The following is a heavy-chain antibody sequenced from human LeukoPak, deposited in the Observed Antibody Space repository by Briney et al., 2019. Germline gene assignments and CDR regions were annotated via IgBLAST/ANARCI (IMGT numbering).Heavy chain of an antibody. CDR1: GGSISSYY. CDR3: ARDPLLWKGAFDI. Sequence: SETLSLTRTVSGGSISSYYWSWIRQPAGKGLEWIGRIYTSGSTNYNPSLKSRVTMSADTSKNQFSLKLSSVTAADTAVYYCARDPLLWKGAFDIWGQGTMVTVSS. D-gene: IGHD2-21*01. J-gene: IGHJ3*02. V-gene: IGHV4-4*07. CDR2: IYTSGST.